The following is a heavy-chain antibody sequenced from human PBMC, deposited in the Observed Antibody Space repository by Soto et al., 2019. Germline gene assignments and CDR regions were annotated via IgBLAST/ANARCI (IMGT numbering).Heavy chain of an antibody. CDR3: ARELGDDSSGYYSDRRPDAFDI. V-gene: IGHV1-69*13. CDR1: GGTFSSYA. Sequence: SVKVSCKASGGTFSSYAISWVRQAPGQGLEWMGGIIPIFGTANYAQKFQGRVTITADESTSTAYMELSSLRSEDTAVYYCARELGDDSSGYYSDRRPDAFDIWGQGTMVTVSS. J-gene: IGHJ3*02. CDR2: IIPIFGTA. D-gene: IGHD3-22*01.